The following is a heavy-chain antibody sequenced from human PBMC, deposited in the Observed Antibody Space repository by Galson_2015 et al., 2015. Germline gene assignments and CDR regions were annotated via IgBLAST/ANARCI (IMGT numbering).Heavy chain of an antibody. CDR1: GYTLTSYG. V-gene: IGHV1-18*04. CDR3: ARTCITMIVLVNRGGSFDY. J-gene: IGHJ4*02. CDR2: ISAYNGNT. Sequence: SVKVSCKASGYTLTSYGISWVRQAPGQGLEWMGWISAYNGNTNYAQKLQGRVTMTTDTSTSTAYMELRRLRSDDTAVYYCARTCITMIVLVNRGGSFDYWGQGTLVTVSS. D-gene: IGHD3-22*01.